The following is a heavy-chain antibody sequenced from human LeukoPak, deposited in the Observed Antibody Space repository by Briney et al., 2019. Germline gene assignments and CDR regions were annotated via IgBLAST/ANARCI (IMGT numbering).Heavy chain of an antibody. CDR1: GYSISSGYY. J-gene: IGHJ5*02. Sequence: SETLSLTCTVSGYSISSGYYWAWVRQSPGKGLEWIGNVYHDGRTYYNPSLKSRVTISVDTSTNQFSLELSSVTATDTALYYCARGYSSSWYYNWFDPWGQGTLVTVSS. D-gene: IGHD6-13*01. V-gene: IGHV4-38-2*02. CDR2: VYHDGRT. CDR3: ARGYSSSWYYNWFDP.